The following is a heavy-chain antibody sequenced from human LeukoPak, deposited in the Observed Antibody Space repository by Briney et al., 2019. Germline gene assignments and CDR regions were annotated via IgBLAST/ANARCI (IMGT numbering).Heavy chain of an antibody. J-gene: IGHJ4*02. CDR1: GGSFSSSSYY. Sequence: SETLSLTCTVSGGSFSSSSYYWGWIRQPPGKGLEWIGSIYYSGSTYYNPSLKSRVTISVDTSKNQFSLKLSSVTAADTAVYYCARDKVPLYGGNSGFDYWGQGTLVTVSS. V-gene: IGHV4-39*07. CDR2: IYYSGST. CDR3: ARDKVPLYGGNSGFDY. D-gene: IGHD4-23*01.